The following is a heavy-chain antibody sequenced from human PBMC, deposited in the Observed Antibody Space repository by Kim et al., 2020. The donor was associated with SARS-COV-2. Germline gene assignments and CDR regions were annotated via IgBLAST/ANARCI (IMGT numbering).Heavy chain of an antibody. CDR3: ATSAYCGGDCYLNWFDP. D-gene: IGHD2-21*02. V-gene: IGHV1-69*13. CDR1: GRTLKSYA. CDR2: IIPMYGRS. J-gene: IGHJ5*02. Sequence: SVKVSCKASGRTLKSYAVSWLRQAPGQGLEWLGGIIPMYGRSHHAQSFQGRITITADESTSTVFMDLTSLKYEDSAVYYCATSAYCGGDCYLNWFDPWG.